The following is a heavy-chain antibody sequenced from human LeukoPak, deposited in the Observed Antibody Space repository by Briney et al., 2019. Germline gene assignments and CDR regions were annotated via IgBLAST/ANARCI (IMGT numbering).Heavy chain of an antibody. D-gene: IGHD4-17*01. CDR2: ISSSSSYI. Sequence: GGSLRLSCAASGFTFSSYSMNWVRQAPGKGLEWVSSISSSSSYIYYADSVKGRFTISRDNAKNSLYLQMNSLRAEDTAVYYCAKDRVDYGDYTDAFDIWGQGTMVTVSS. CDR3: AKDRVDYGDYTDAFDI. CDR1: GFTFSSYS. J-gene: IGHJ3*02. V-gene: IGHV3-21*04.